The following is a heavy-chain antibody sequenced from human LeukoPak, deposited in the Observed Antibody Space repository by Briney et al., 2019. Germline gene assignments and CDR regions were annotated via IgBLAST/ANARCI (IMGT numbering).Heavy chain of an antibody. V-gene: IGHV3-30*04. D-gene: IGHD5-18*01. CDR1: GFTFSSYA. CDR3: ARGGSGYSYGKIDS. J-gene: IGHJ4*02. CDR2: ISYDGSNK. Sequence: GGSLRLSCAASGFTFSSYAMHWVRQAPGKGLEWVAVISYDGSNKYYADSVKGRFTISRDNSKNTLYLQMNSLRDEDTAVYYCARGGSGYSYGKIDSWGQGILVTVSS.